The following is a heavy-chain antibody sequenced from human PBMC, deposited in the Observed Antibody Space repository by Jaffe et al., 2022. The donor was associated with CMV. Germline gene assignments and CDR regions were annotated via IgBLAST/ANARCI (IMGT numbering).Heavy chain of an antibody. Sequence: EVQLVESGGGLVQPGGSLRLSCAASGFTFSSYWMHWVRQAPGKGLVWVSRINSDGSSTSYADSVKGRFTISRDNAKNTLYLQMNSLRAEDTAVYYCARVRTGIAAAGHYWYFDLWGRGTLVTVSS. CDR3: ARVRTGIAAAGHYWYFDL. J-gene: IGHJ2*01. CDR1: GFTFSSYW. V-gene: IGHV3-74*01. D-gene: IGHD6-13*01. CDR2: INSDGSST.